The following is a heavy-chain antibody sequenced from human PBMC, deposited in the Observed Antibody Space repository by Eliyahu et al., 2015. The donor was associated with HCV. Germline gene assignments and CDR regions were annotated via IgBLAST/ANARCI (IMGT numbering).Heavy chain of an antibody. J-gene: IGHJ4*02. CDR1: GGTFSSYA. V-gene: IGHV1-69*01. CDR3: ARHTLFDY. Sequence: QVQLVQSGAEVKKPGSSVKVSCKASGGTFSSYAISWGPPGPWTGLWGVGGIIPIFGTANYAQKFQGRVTITADEPTSTAYMELSSLRSEDTAVYYCARHTLFDYWGQGTLVTVSS. CDR2: IIPIFGTA.